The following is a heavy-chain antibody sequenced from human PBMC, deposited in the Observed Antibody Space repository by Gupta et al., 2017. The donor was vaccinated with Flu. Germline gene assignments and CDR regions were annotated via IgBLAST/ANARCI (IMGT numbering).Heavy chain of an antibody. V-gene: IGHV3-23*01. Sequence: WVRQAPGKGLEWVSAISDRGDSIYYADSVKGRFAISRDNSKDTLYLQISSLRAEDTAVYYCAKETWEFYFDFWGQGTLVNVSS. CDR3: AKETWEFYFDF. D-gene: IGHD1-26*01. J-gene: IGHJ4*02. CDR2: ISDRGDSI.